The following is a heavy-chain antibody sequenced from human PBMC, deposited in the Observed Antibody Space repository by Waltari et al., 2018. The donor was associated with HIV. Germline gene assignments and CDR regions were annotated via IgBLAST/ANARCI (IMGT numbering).Heavy chain of an antibody. Sequence: QVHLVQSGAEVKKPGYSVTVSCKAYGGPVVSHSFNWVRQAPGQGLEWRGRAIPIFGTANYARKFQGRVTITADKSTTTAYMELNGLRIDDTAVYYCASARETMGVDFDSWCQGTLVTVS. CDR3: ASARETMGVDFDS. V-gene: IGHV1-69*08. CDR2: AIPIFGTA. D-gene: IGHD3-3*01. CDR1: GGPVVSHS. J-gene: IGHJ5*01.